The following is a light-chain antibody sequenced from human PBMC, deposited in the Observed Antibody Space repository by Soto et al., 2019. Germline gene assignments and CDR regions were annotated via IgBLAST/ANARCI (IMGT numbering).Light chain of an antibody. CDR2: GAA. CDR3: QQGRM. CDR1: QSVNHN. J-gene: IGKJ1*01. V-gene: IGKV3D-15*01. Sequence: DRVMTQSPDTLSASPGERVSLSCRASQSVNHNLAWYQQKPGQAPRLLIFGAATRATGIPDRFSGSGSGTDFTLTISSLEPEDFAVYYCQQGRMFGQGTKVDIK.